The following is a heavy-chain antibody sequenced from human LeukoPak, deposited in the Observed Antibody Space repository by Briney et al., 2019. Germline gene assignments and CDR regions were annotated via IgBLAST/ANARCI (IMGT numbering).Heavy chain of an antibody. CDR1: GGSISSSSYY. CDR3: ARQSIAAAGTDY. V-gene: IGHV4-39*01. CDR2: IYYSGST. J-gene: IGHJ4*02. Sequence: KPSETLSLTCTVSGGSISSSSYYWGWIRQPPGKGLEWIGSIYYSGSTYYNPSLKSRVTISVDTSKNQFSLKLSSVTAADTAVYYCARQSIAAAGTDYWGQGTLVTVSS. D-gene: IGHD6-13*01.